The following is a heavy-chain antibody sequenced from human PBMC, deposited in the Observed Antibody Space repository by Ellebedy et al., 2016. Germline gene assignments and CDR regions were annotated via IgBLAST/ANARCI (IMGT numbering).Heavy chain of an antibody. J-gene: IGHJ4*02. Sequence: GGSLRLSCAASGFTFSNFAMTWVRQAPGKGLEWVSSISSSSSYIYYADSVKGRFTISRDNAKNSLYLQMNSLRAEDTAVYYCARVSDFLGVEDYWGQGTLVTVSS. CDR1: GFTFSNFA. D-gene: IGHD3-3*01. CDR2: ISSSSSYI. CDR3: ARVSDFLGVEDY. V-gene: IGHV3-21*01.